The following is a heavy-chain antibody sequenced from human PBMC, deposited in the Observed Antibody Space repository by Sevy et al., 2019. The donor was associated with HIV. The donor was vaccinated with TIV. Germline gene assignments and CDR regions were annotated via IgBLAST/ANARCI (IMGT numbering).Heavy chain of an antibody. D-gene: IGHD6-19*01. CDR1: GGSISSHSYY. J-gene: IGHJ6*02. Sequence: TLSLTCSVSGGSISSHSYYWTWIRQHPGKGLEWIGYIHYSGRTYYNPSLKSRVTISLDTSKNHFSLSLRSVTAADTAVYYCARDHGYSNGWFPYYYYYGMDVWGPGTTVTVSS. CDR2: IHYSGRT. CDR3: ARDHGYSNGWFPYYYYYGMDV. V-gene: IGHV4-31*03.